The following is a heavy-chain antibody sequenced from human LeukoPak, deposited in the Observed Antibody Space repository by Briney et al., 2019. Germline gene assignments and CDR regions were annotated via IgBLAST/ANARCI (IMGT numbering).Heavy chain of an antibody. D-gene: IGHD6-6*01. Sequence: PSETLSLTCTVSGGSISSGGYYWSWIRQPPGKGLEWIGYIYHSGSTYYNPSLKSRVTISVDRSKNQFSLKLSSVTAADTAVYYCARDGTPRSSSSDYWGQGTLVTVSS. V-gene: IGHV4-30-2*01. CDR3: ARDGTPRSSSSDY. J-gene: IGHJ4*02. CDR1: GGSISSGGYY. CDR2: IYHSGST.